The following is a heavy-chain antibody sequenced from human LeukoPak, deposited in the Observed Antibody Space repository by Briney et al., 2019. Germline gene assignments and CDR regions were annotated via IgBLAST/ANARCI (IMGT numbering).Heavy chain of an antibody. CDR1: GGTFSSYA. D-gene: IGHD2-21*01. CDR3: AREGIAQDFDY. J-gene: IGHJ4*02. V-gene: IGHV1-69*04. Sequence: ASVKVSCKASGGTFSSYAISWVRQAPGQGLEWMGRIIPILGIANYAQKFQGRVTITADKSTSTAYMELSSLRSEDTAVYYCAREGIAQDFDYWGQGTLVTVSS. CDR2: IIPILGIA.